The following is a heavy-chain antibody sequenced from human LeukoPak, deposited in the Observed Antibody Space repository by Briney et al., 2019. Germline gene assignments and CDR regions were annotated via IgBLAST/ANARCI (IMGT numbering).Heavy chain of an antibody. J-gene: IGHJ6*03. Sequence: GGSLRLSCAASGFTFNNYNMNWVRQAPGKALEWVSSITSSGAYIFYADSVKGRFTISRDNAKDSLYLQMNSLGPEDTAVYYCARDSAHGSGSYYTWNYYYYYYMDVWGKGTTVTVSS. D-gene: IGHD3-10*01. CDR3: ARDSAHGSGSYYTWNYYYYYYMDV. CDR1: GFTFNNYN. V-gene: IGHV3-21*01. CDR2: ITSSGAYI.